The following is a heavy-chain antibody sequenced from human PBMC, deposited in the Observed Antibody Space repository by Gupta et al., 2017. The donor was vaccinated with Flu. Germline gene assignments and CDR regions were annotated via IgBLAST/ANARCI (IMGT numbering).Heavy chain of an antibody. CDR3: TRLGGFTVGYNWFDP. CDR2: LDHSGGT. Sequence: QVQLQRWGAGLLKPSETLSLTCAVYNASLSGSYWSWTRQPPGTGPEWIGELDHSGGTNYNPSLKSRVTMSVDTSKNQFSLNLYSVTAADTAIYYCTRLGGFTVGYNWFDPWGQGTLVTVSS. CDR1: NASLSGSY. J-gene: IGHJ5*02. D-gene: IGHD4-11*01. V-gene: IGHV4-34*01.